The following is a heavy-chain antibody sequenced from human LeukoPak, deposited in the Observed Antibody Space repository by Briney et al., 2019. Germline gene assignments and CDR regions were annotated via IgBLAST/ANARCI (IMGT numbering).Heavy chain of an antibody. D-gene: IGHD3-16*01. V-gene: IGHV3-30*04. CDR3: ARDWVLLDYYYYYGMDV. CDR1: GFTFSSYA. J-gene: IGHJ6*02. CDR2: ISYDGSNK. Sequence: SGGSLRLSCAASGFTFSSYAMHWVRQAPGKGLEWVAVISYDGSNKYYADSVKGRFTISRDNSKNTLYLQMNSLRAEDTAVYYCARDWVLLDYYYYYGMDVWGQGTTVTVSS.